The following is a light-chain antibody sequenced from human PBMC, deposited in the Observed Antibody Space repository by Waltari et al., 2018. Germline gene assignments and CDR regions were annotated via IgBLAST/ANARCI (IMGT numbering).Light chain of an antibody. CDR3: AAWDDSLTGRV. CDR1: SSNIGSNY. CDR2: TDN. Sequence: QSVLTQPSSASGTPGQRVTIPCSGRSSNIGSNYVYWYQQLPGTAPKLLIHTDNQRPSGVPDRFSASKSGASASLAISGLRSDDEADYYCAAWDDSLTGRVFGGGTKLTVL. J-gene: IGLJ3*02. V-gene: IGLV1-47*01.